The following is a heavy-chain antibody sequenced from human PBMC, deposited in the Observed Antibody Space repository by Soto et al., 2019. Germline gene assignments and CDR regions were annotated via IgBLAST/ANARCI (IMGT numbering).Heavy chain of an antibody. V-gene: IGHV1-2*06. CDR3: ATFHILNWLDP. CDR1: GYTFTDYY. J-gene: IGHJ5*02. D-gene: IGHD1-26*01. Sequence: ASVKVSCKASGYTFTDYYIYWVRQAPGQGLEWMGRINPNSGDTNYVQRLQGRVTMTRDTSTSTAYMELRSLRSDDTAVYYCATFHILNWLDPWGQGTLVTVSS. CDR2: INPNSGDT.